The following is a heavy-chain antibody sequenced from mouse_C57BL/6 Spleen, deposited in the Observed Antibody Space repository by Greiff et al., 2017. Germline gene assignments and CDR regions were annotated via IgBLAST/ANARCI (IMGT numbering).Heavy chain of an antibody. Sequence: EVKLQESGPGLVKPSQSLSLTCSVTGYSITSGYYWNWIRQFPGNKLEWMGYISYDGSNNYNPSLKNRISITRDTSKNQFFLKLNSVTTEDTATYYCARRQLDYYAMDYWGQGTSVTVSS. J-gene: IGHJ4*01. V-gene: IGHV3-6*01. D-gene: IGHD3-2*01. CDR1: GYSITSGYY. CDR3: ARRQLDYYAMDY. CDR2: ISYDGSN.